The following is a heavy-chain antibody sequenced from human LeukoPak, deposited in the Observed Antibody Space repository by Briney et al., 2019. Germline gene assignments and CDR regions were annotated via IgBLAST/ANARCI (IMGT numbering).Heavy chain of an antibody. Sequence: SETLSLTCTVSGGSISSYYWSWIRQPPGKGLEWIGYIYYSGSTNYNPSLKSRVTISVDTSKNQFSLKLSSVTVADTAVDYCARASSSWHPRDFDYWGQGTLVTVSS. J-gene: IGHJ4*02. CDR1: GGSISSYY. CDR3: ARASSSWHPRDFDY. D-gene: IGHD6-13*01. V-gene: IGHV4-59*01. CDR2: IYYSGST.